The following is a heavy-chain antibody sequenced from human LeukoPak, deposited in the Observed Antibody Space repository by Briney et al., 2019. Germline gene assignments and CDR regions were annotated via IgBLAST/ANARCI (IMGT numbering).Heavy chain of an antibody. CDR3: ARDLATPRGFFDY. CDR2: ISSSGST. D-gene: IGHD4-23*01. J-gene: IGHJ4*02. V-gene: IGHV3-48*03. CDR1: GFTFSSYE. Sequence: PGGSLRLSCAASGFTFSSYEMNWVRQAPGKGLEWLSYISSSGSTYYADSVKGRFTVSRDNAKNSLYLQMNSLRAEDTAIYYCARDLATPRGFFDYWGQGTLVTVSS.